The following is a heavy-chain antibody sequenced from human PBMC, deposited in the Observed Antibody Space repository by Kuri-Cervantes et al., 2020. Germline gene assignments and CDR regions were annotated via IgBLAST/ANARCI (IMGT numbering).Heavy chain of an antibody. CDR3: ARVFSYYYGSGSDTFYFDY. D-gene: IGHD3-10*01. CDR1: GFTFNNFA. Sequence: SLKISCTASGFTFNNFAMHWVRQAPGKGLEWVSGISWNSDSIGYGDSVKGRLTIARDNAKNSLYLQMNSLRDEDTALYYCARVFSYYYGSGSDTFYFDYWGQGSLVTVSS. CDR2: ISWNSDSI. J-gene: IGHJ4*02. V-gene: IGHV3-9*01.